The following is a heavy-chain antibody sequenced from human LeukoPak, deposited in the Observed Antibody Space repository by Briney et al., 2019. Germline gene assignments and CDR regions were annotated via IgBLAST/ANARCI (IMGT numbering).Heavy chain of an antibody. CDR1: GFTVSSNS. CDR2: ISSAGTT. D-gene: IGHD6-13*01. J-gene: IGHJ4*02. V-gene: IGHV3-66*01. CDR3: ARDLEAANTYYFDY. Sequence: GGSLRLSCAASGFTVSSNSISWVRQAPGKGLEWVSIISSAGTTYYADSVKGRFTISRDNSKNTVYLQVNSLRDEDTAVYYCARDLEAANTYYFDYWGQGTMVTVSS.